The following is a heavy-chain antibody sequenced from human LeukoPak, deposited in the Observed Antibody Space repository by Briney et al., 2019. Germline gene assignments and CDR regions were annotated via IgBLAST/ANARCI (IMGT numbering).Heavy chain of an antibody. CDR1: GFSFSSYG. D-gene: IGHD1-26*01. CDR3: ARGGSYLSAFDI. Sequence: GGTLRLSCAASGFSFSSYGMSGVRQAPGKGLEWVLAISGSGGSTYYADSVKGRFTISRDNSKNTLYLQMNSLRAEDTAVYYCARGGSYLSAFDIWGQGTMVTVSS. V-gene: IGHV3-23*01. J-gene: IGHJ3*02. CDR2: ISGSGGST.